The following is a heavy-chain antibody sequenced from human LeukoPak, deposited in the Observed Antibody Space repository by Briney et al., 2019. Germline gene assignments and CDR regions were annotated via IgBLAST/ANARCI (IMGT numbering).Heavy chain of an antibody. D-gene: IGHD1-7*01. V-gene: IGHV3-23*01. Sequence: GGSLRLSCAASRFTFSSYAMTWARQAPGKGLEWVSAISGSGGSTYYADSVKGRFTISRDNSKNTLYLQMNSLRAEDTAVYYCARDGSPGYNWNYFHYYYYGMDVWGQGTTVTVSS. J-gene: IGHJ6*02. CDR3: ARDGSPGYNWNYFHYYYYGMDV. CDR2: ISGSGGST. CDR1: RFTFSSYA.